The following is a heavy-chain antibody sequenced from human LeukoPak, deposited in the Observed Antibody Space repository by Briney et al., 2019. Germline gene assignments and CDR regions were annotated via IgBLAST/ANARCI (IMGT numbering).Heavy chain of an antibody. Sequence: PRGSLRLSCAPSGFTFSKYWMLWVRQTPEKGLESVSRINIDGTVTTYADSVKGRFTVSRDNADNTMFLQMNSVRDEDTAVYYCATKQWLAPPPDSWGQGTPVTVSS. V-gene: IGHV3-74*01. J-gene: IGHJ4*02. CDR1: GFTFSKYW. D-gene: IGHD6-19*01. CDR3: ATKQWLAPPPDS. CDR2: INIDGTVT.